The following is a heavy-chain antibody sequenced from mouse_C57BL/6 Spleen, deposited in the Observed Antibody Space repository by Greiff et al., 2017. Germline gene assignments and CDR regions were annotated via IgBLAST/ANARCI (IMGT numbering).Heavy chain of an antibody. CDR3: TRGWELITTVGDY. D-gene: IGHD1-1*01. Sequence: QVQLQQSGAELVRPGASVTLSCKASGYTFTDYEMHWVKQTPVHGLEWIGAIDPETGGTAYNQKFKGKAILTAAKSSSTAYMELRSLTSEDSAVYYYTRGWELITTVGDYWGQGTTLTVSS. V-gene: IGHV1-15*01. CDR2: IDPETGGT. CDR1: GYTFTDYE. J-gene: IGHJ2*01.